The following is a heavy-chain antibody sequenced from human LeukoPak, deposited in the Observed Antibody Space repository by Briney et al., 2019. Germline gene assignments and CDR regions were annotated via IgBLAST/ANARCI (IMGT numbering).Heavy chain of an antibody. V-gene: IGHV3-23*01. CDR2: ISGSGGST. J-gene: IGHJ6*02. CDR3: AKDRIHTLKVVPAAIHDYGMDV. CDR1: GLNFRNAW. D-gene: IGHD2-2*01. Sequence: GGSLRLPCAASGLNFRNAWMSWVRQAPGKGLEWVSAISGSGGSTYYADSVKGRFTISRDNSKNTLYLQMNSLRAEDTAVYYCAKDRIHTLKVVPAAIHDYGMDVWGQGTTVTVSS.